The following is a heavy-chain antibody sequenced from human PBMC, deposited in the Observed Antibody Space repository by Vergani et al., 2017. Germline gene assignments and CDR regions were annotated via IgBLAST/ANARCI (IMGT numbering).Heavy chain of an antibody. CDR2: INAGNGNT. D-gene: IGHD2-2*03. CDR1: GYTFTSYA. J-gene: IGHJ6*03. Sequence: QVQLVQSGAEVKKPGASVKVSCKASGYTFTSYAMHWVRQAPGQRLEWMGWINAGNGNTKYSQKFQGRVTITRDTSASTAYMELSSLRSEDTAVYYCARVPTASAGYCSSTSCYALGYYYYMDVWGKGTTVTVSS. V-gene: IGHV1-3*01. CDR3: ARVPTASAGYCSSTSCYALGYYYYMDV.